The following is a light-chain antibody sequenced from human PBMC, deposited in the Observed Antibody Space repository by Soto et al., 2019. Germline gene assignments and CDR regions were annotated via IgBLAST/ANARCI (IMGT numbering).Light chain of an antibody. Sequence: SVLTQPASVSGSPGQSITISCTGTSSDVGVYNYVSWYQHHPGKAPKLMIYDVSNRPSGVSNRFSGSKSGNTASLIISGLQAEDEAYHYCSSYTSSSTRSTYVFGTGTKVTVL. CDR1: SSDVGVYNY. CDR2: DVS. CDR3: SSYTSSSTRSTYV. J-gene: IGLJ1*01. V-gene: IGLV2-14*03.